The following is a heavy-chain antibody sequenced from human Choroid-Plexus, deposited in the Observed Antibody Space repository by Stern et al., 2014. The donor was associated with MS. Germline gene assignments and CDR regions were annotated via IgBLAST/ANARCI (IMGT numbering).Heavy chain of an antibody. J-gene: IGHJ5*02. CDR2: VSYDGSNK. Sequence: QVQLVESGGGVVQPGRPLRLSCVASGFTFGSCAMHWVRQAPGKGLEWAAGVSYDGSNKYYADSVKGRFTISRDNSQNTLYMQMSSLRPEDTAVYYCAKDRHYLTYFFDHWGQGSLVTVSS. CDR3: AKDRHYLTYFFDH. D-gene: IGHD2/OR15-2a*01. V-gene: IGHV3-30*18. CDR1: GFTFGSCA.